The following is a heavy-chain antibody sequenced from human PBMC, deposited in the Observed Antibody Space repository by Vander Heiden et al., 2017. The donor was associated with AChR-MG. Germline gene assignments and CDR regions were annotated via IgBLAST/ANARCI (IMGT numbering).Heavy chain of an antibody. D-gene: IGHD2-15*01. J-gene: IGHJ1*01. V-gene: IGHV4-34*01. Sequence: QVQLQQWGAGLLKPSETLSPTCAVYGGSFSGYYWSWTRQPPGKGLEWIGEINHSGSTNYNPSLKSRVTISVDTSKNQFSLKLSSVTAADTAVYYCARRLGYCSGGSCYSSLYFQHWGQGTLVTVSS. CDR1: GGSFSGYY. CDR2: INHSGST. CDR3: ARRLGYCSGGSCYSSLYFQH.